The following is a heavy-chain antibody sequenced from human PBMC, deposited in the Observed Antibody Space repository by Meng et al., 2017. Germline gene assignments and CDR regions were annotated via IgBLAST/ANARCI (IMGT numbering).Heavy chain of an antibody. Sequence: RVQSGADVKKPGAPVKVSCNASAHTLSSDGFAWVRQAPGQGLEWMGWINAYNGYTDYAQKFLGRVTLTTDTSTNTGYMELRSLTSDDTAVYYCATRGNPYLDCWGQGTLVTVSS. J-gene: IGHJ4*02. CDR3: ATRGNPYLDC. CDR2: INAYNGYT. CDR1: AHTLSSDG. V-gene: IGHV1-18*01.